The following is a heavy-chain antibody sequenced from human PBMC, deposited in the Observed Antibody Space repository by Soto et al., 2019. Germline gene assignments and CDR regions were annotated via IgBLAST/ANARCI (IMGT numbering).Heavy chain of an antibody. CDR1: GGTFSSCA. D-gene: IGHD2-8*02. CDR3: ARVLVGCTGGNCYYYYGMDV. Sequence: QVQLVQSGAEVKKPGSSVKVSCKASGGTFSSCAITWVRQAPGQGLEWMGGIIPFCGTANYAQKFQGRVTITADDSTSTAYMELSSLRYEDTAVYYCARVLVGCTGGNCYYYYGMDVWGQGTTVIVSS. V-gene: IGHV1-69*01. CDR2: IIPFCGTA. J-gene: IGHJ6*02.